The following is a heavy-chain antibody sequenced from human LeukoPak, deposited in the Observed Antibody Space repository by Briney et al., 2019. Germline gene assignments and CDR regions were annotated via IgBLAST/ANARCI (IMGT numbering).Heavy chain of an antibody. CDR3: ARGFSGPATPYFDY. J-gene: IGHJ4*02. V-gene: IGHV1-3*03. Sequence: ASVKVSCKASGYTFTTYAMHWVRQAPGQRLEWMGWINAGNGNTKYSQEFQGRVTITRDTSASTAYMELSSLRSEDTAVYFCARGFSGPATPYFDYWGQGTLVTVSS. CDR2: INAGNGNT. D-gene: IGHD2-15*01. CDR1: GYTFTTYA.